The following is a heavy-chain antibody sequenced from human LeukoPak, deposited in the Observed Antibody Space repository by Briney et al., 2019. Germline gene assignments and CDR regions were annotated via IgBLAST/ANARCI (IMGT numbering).Heavy chain of an antibody. CDR1: GFTFSSYG. CDR2: ISYDGSNK. Sequence: GGSLRLSCAASGFTFSSYGMHWVRQAPGKGLEWVAVISYDGSNKYYADSVKGRFTISRDNSKNTLYLQMNSLRAEDTAVYYCAKVDDSSGYSGYGMDVWGRGTTVTVSS. CDR3: AKVDDSSGYSGYGMDV. V-gene: IGHV3-30*18. D-gene: IGHD3-22*01. J-gene: IGHJ6*02.